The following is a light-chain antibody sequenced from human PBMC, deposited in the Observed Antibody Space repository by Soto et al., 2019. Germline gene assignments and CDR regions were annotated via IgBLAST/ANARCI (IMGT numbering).Light chain of an antibody. V-gene: IGKV1-33*01. Sequence: DIQMTQSPSTLSASVGDRVTITCRASQSISSWLAWYQQKPGKAPKLLIYDASNLETGVPSRFSGSGSGTDFTFTISSLKPEDIATYYCQQYDNLLTFGGGTKVDIK. CDR3: QQYDNLLT. CDR1: QSISSW. J-gene: IGKJ4*01. CDR2: DAS.